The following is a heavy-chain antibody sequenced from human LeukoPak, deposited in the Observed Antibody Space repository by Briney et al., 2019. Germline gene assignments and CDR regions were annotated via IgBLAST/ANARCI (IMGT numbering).Heavy chain of an antibody. V-gene: IGHV5-51*01. Sequence: GESLKISCKGSGYSFTSYWIGWVRQMPGKGLEWMGIINPADSDTRYSPSFQGQVTISADKSISTAYLQWSSLKASDTAMYYCARHTYYYGSGSYLPGSHRGYSYGLGTPYYFDYWGQGTLVTVSS. J-gene: IGHJ4*02. D-gene: IGHD3-10*01. CDR3: ARHTYYYGSGSYLPGSHRGYSYGLGTPYYFDY. CDR1: GYSFTSYW. CDR2: INPADSDT.